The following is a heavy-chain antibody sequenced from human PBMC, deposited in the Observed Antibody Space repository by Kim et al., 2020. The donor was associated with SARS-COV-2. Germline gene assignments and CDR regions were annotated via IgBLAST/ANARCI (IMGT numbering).Heavy chain of an antibody. J-gene: IGHJ4*02. CDR2: IYYSGST. CDR3: ARGRRDGYKDFDY. Sequence: SETLSLTCTVSGGSVSSGSYYWSWIRQPPGKGLEWIGYIYYSGSTNYNPSLKSRVTISVDTSKNQFSLKLSSVTAADTALYYCARGRRDGYKDFDYWGQGTLVTVSS. V-gene: IGHV4-61*01. CDR1: GGSVSSGSYY. D-gene: IGHD5-12*01.